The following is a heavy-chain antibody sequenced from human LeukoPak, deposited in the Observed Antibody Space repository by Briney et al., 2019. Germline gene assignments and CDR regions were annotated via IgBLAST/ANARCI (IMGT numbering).Heavy chain of an antibody. CDR1: GYSISSASY. CDR3: ARPISSQGYFGVIID. Sequence: SETLSLTCAVSGYSISSASYWGWIRQPPGKGLEWIGNIYHSGSPYYNPSLKSRVTISVDTSKNQFSLKLSSVTAADTAVYYCARPISSQGYFGVIIDWGQGTLVTVSS. CDR2: IYHSGSP. V-gene: IGHV4-38-2*01. D-gene: IGHD3-3*01. J-gene: IGHJ4*02.